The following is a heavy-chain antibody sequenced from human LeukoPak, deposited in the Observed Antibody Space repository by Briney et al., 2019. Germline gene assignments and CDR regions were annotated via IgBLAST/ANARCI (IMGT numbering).Heavy chain of an antibody. V-gene: IGHV1-69*13. CDR1: GGTFSSYA. Sequence: SVKVSCKASGGTFSSYAMSWVRQAPGQGLEWMGGIIPIFGTADYAQKFQGRVTITADESTSTAYMELSSLRSEDTAVYYCARESRDLTTVTTFDYWGQGTLVTVSS. CDR2: IIPIFGTA. J-gene: IGHJ4*02. CDR3: ARESRDLTTVTTFDY. D-gene: IGHD4-17*01.